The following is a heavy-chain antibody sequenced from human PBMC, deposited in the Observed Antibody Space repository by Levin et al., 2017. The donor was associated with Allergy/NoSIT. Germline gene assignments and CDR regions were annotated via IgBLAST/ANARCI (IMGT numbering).Heavy chain of an antibody. CDR3: ARDPSVAVAGPSCDY. Sequence: GGSLRLSCAASGFTFSSYIMHWVRQTPGKGLEWVALIWYDGSNRFYADSVRGRFTISRDNSKNMLYVQMNSLRVEDTAVYYCARDPSVAVAGPSCDYWGQGTLVTVSS. CDR1: GFTFSSYI. V-gene: IGHV3-33*01. J-gene: IGHJ4*02. D-gene: IGHD6-19*01. CDR2: IWYDGSNR.